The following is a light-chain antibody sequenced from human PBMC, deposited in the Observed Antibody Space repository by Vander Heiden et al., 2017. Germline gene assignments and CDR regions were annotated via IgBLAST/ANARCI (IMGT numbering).Light chain of an antibody. V-gene: IGKV3-20*01. CDR1: QSVSSSY. Sequence: LMQTTGTLSLSPGERATLSCRASQSVSSSYLAWYQQKPGQAPRLLIYGASSRATGIPDRFSGSGSWTYFTVAISRLEPVALVVYCCHQNGSSSLTFGGGTKVEIK. CDR3: HQNGSSSLT. CDR2: GAS. J-gene: IGKJ4*01.